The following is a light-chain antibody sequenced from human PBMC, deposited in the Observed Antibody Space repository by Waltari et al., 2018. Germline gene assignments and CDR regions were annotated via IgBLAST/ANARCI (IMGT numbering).Light chain of an antibody. J-gene: IGKJ2*01. V-gene: IGKV3-15*01. CDR2: GAT. CDR1: QSVSSN. Sequence: EIVMTQSPATLSVSPGERATLSCRASQSVSSNLAWYQQKPGQAPRLLIYGATTRATGIPAGFRGRGSGTEFNLTIRSLQSEDFAVYYCQQYNNWPPYTFGQGTKLEIK. CDR3: QQYNNWPPYT.